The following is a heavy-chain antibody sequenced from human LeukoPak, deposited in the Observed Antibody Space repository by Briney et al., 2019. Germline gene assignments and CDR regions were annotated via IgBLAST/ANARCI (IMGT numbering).Heavy chain of an antibody. CDR3: ARGPGYSSAWYWGTWFDP. J-gene: IGHJ5*02. CDR2: INHSGST. D-gene: IGHD6-19*01. V-gene: IGHV4-34*01. CDR1: GGSFSGYY. Sequence: SGTLSLTSAVHGGSFSGYYWSWIRQPPGKGLEWIGEINHSGSTNYNPSLKSRVTISVDTSKNQFSLKLSSVTAAYTAVYYCARGPGYSSAWYWGTWFDPWVQGTLVTVSS.